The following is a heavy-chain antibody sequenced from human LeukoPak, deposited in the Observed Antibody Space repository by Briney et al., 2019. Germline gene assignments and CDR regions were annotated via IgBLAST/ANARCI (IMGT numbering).Heavy chain of an antibody. D-gene: IGHD4-11*01. V-gene: IGHV3-33*06. Sequence: GGSLTLSCVASHFTFSRFGMHWVRQAPGKGLEWVSVIWNDGSSRYYADSVKGRFTIYRDNSQNTVYLQMNSLRVEDTAVYYCAKDAQRGFDYSNSLEKWGQGTLVIVSS. J-gene: IGHJ4*02. CDR1: HFTFSRFG. CDR3: AKDAQRGFDYSNSLEK. CDR2: IWNDGSSR.